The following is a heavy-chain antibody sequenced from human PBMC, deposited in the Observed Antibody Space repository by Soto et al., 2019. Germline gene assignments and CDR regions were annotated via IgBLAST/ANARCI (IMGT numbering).Heavy chain of an antibody. CDR2: ISSNGGST. CDR3: ARDSFREKRSIAAAGTIWFDP. D-gene: IGHD6-13*01. V-gene: IGHV3-64*01. J-gene: IGHJ5*02. CDR1: GFTFSSYA. Sequence: GGSLRLSCAASGFTFSSYAMHWVRQAPGKGLEYVSAISSNGGSTYYANSVKGRFTISRDNSKNTLYLQMGSLRAEDMAVYYCARDSFREKRSIAAAGTIWFDPWGQGTLVTVSS.